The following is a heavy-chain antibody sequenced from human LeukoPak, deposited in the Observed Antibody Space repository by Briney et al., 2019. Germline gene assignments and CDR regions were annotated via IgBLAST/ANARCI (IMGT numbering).Heavy chain of an antibody. CDR2: ISSNGGST. J-gene: IGHJ4*02. CDR1: GFTFSSYA. Sequence: GGSLRLSCSASGFTFSSYAMHWVRQAPGKGLEYVSAISSNGGSTYYADSVKGRFTISRDNSKNTLYLQMNSLRAEDTAVYYCAKRETYYYGSGSYFLYWGQGTLVTVSS. V-gene: IGHV3-64*04. CDR3: AKRETYYYGSGSYFLY. D-gene: IGHD3-10*01.